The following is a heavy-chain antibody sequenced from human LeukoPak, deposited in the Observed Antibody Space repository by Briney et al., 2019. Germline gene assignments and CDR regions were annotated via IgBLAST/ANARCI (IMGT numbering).Heavy chain of an antibody. V-gene: IGHV4-4*02. CDR1: GGSISSSNW. Sequence: PSGTLSLTCAVSGGSISSSNWWSWVRQPPGKGLEWIGDIYHSGSTNYNPSLKSRVTISVDTSRNQFSLKLSSVTAADTAVYYCARDKVWFDPWGQGTLVTVSS. J-gene: IGHJ5*02. CDR2: IYHSGST. CDR3: ARDKVWFDP.